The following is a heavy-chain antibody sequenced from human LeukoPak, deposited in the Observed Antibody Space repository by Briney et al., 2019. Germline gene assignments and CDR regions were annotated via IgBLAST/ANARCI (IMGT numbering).Heavy chain of an antibody. CDR3: ARDKYYYDSSGGGYYFDY. D-gene: IGHD3-22*01. J-gene: IGHJ4*02. V-gene: IGHV3-7*01. CDR2: IKQDGSEK. Sequence: PGGSLRLSCAASGFTFSSYAMSWVRQAPGKGLEWVANIKQDGSEKYYVDSVKGRFTISRDNAKNSLYLQMNSLRAEDTAVYYCARDKYYYDSSGGGYYFDYWGQGTLVTVSS. CDR1: GFTFSSYA.